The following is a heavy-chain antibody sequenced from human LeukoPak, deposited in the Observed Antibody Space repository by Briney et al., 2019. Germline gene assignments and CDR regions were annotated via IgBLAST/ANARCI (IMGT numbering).Heavy chain of an antibody. Sequence: PGGSLRLSCSASGFTFSCYAIHWVRQAPGKGLEWVALIWSDGSNKYYADSVKGRITISRDNSKHTVYLQMNSLRAEDTAVYYCARELFGSGSCPDGWGQGTLVTVSS. CDR2: IWSDGSNK. V-gene: IGHV3-33*01. D-gene: IGHD3-10*01. J-gene: IGHJ4*02. CDR1: GFTFSCYA. CDR3: ARELFGSGSCPDG.